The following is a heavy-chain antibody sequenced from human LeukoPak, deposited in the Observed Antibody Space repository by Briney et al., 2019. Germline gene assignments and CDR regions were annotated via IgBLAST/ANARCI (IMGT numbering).Heavy chain of an antibody. V-gene: IGHV4-4*07. CDR1: DGPIRNSY. J-gene: IGHJ3*02. CDR2: IHGTLGST. CDR3: ARIFDRDI. D-gene: IGHD3-3*01. Sequence: PSETLSLTCTVSDGPIRNSYWSWVRHSAGTGMQWIGRIHGTLGSTNHNPSLKSRVVMSLDTSSNQFSLRLSAMSAADTATYYCARIFDRDIWGQGTLVTVSP.